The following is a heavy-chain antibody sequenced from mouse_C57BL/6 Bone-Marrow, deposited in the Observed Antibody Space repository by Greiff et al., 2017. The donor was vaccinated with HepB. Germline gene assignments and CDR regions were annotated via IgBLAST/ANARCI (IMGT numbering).Heavy chain of an antibody. CDR2: IWWDDDK. CDR3: ARIRTTVVATFYAMDY. D-gene: IGHD1-1*01. J-gene: IGHJ4*01. CDR1: GFSLSTFGMG. Sequence: QVTLKESGPGILQPSQTLSLTCSFSGFSLSTFGMGVGWIRQPSGKGLEWLAHIWWDDDKYYNPALKSRLTISKDTSKNQGFLKIANVDTADTATYYCARIRTTVVATFYAMDYWGQGTSVTVSS. V-gene: IGHV8-8*01.